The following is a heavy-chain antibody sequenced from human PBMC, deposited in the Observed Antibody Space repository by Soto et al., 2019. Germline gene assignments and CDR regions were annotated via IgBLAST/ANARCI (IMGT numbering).Heavy chain of an antibody. V-gene: IGHV1-8*01. CDR1: GYTFTSYD. Sequence: QVQLVQSGAEVKKPGASVKVSCKASGYTFTSYDINWVRQATGQGLEWMGWMNPNSGNTGYAQKFQGRVTMTRNTAKSTAYMELGSVRSEDTAVYYCAGARSAAGTGWFDPWGQGTLVTVSS. J-gene: IGHJ5*02. CDR2: MNPNSGNT. CDR3: AGARSAAGTGWFDP. D-gene: IGHD6-13*01.